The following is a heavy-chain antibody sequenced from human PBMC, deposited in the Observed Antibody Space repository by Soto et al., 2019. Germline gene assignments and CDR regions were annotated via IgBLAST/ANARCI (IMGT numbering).Heavy chain of an antibody. Sequence: EVQLVESGGGLVKPGESLRLSCTASGLTLTDAWMKWVRQAPGKGLEWVGRLKSKTNGGTADYAAPVRGRFTILRDDSKSMLYLQMNSLITEVTAVYYCADYRYSRGVHVDSWGQGTLVTVSS. CDR2: LKSKTNGGTA. V-gene: IGHV3-15*07. CDR3: ADYRYSRGVHVDS. D-gene: IGHD3-16*02. CDR1: GLTLTDAW. J-gene: IGHJ4*02.